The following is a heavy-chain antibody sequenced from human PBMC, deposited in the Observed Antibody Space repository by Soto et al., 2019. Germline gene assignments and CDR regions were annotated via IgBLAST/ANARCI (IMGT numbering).Heavy chain of an antibody. CDR2: ISGSGEST. CDR1: GFPFSGYA. J-gene: IGHJ5*01. CDR3: AKDGAGYYDSSPYDS. V-gene: IGHV3-23*01. Sequence: EVQLLESGGGLVQPGGSLRLSCAASGFPFSGYAMSWVRRAPGKGPEWVSSISGSGESTHYADSVKGRSTISRDNSKNTLYLQMNSLRAEDTAVYYCAKDGAGYYDSSPYDSWGQGTLVTVSS. D-gene: IGHD3-22*01.